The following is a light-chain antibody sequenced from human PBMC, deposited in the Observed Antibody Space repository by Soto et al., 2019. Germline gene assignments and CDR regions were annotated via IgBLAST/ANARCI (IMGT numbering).Light chain of an antibody. J-gene: IGLJ2*01. Sequence: QSVLTQPPSVSGAPGQRVTISCSGSSSNIGAGYDVHWYQQFPGTAPKLLIYSTNDRPSGVPDRFSGSRSSTSASLAITGLQTEDEADYYCQSYDSRLSAVVFGGGTKLTVL. CDR1: SSNIGAGYD. V-gene: IGLV1-40*01. CDR2: STN. CDR3: QSYDSRLSAVV.